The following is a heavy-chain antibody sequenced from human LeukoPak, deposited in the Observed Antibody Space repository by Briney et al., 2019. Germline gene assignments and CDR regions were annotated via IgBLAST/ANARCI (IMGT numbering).Heavy chain of an antibody. CDR2: INHSGST. V-gene: IGHV4-34*01. CDR3: AGARWPRPIDY. J-gene: IGHJ4*02. CDR1: GGSFSGYY. D-gene: IGHD5-12*01. Sequence: PSETLSLTCAVYGGSFSGYYWSWIRQPPGKGLEWIGEINHSGSTNYNPSLKSRVTISVDTSKSQFSLKLSSVTAADTAVYYCAGARWPRPIDYWGQGTLVTVSS.